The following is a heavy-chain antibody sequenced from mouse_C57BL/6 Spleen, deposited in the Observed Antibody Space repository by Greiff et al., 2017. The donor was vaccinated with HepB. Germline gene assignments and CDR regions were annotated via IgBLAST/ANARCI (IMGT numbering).Heavy chain of an antibody. J-gene: IGHJ4*01. Sequence: QVQLQQSGPGLVAPSQTLSITCTVSGFSFTSYGLDWVRQPPGKGLEWLGVIWGGGSTNYNSAHMSRLNISKDNSKSQVFLKMNSLQTADTAMYYCGKRGYGNAMDYWGQGTSVTVSS. V-gene: IGHV2-9*01. CDR3: GKRGYGNAMDY. CDR1: GFSFTSYG. CDR2: IWGGGST. D-gene: IGHD2-1*01.